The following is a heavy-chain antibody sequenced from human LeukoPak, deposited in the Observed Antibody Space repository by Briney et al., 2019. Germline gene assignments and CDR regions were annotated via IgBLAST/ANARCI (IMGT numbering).Heavy chain of an antibody. CDR1: GGSISSFY. CDR3: ARRTLYGDYIDY. CDR2: IFYSGST. J-gene: IGHJ4*02. Sequence: PSETLSLTCTVSGGSISSFYWTWIRQPPGKGLEWVGHIFYSGSTSYNPSLKSRVTISVHRSKDQFSLELTSVTAADTAVYYCARRTLYGDYIDYWGQGALVSVSS. D-gene: IGHD4-17*01. V-gene: IGHV4-59*01.